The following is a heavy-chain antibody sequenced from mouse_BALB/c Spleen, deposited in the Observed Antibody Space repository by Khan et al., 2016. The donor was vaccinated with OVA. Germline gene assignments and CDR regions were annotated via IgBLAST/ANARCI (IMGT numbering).Heavy chain of an antibody. CDR2: IRSAGKT. D-gene: IGHD2-14*01. J-gene: IGHJ3*01. V-gene: IGHV2-2*01. CDR1: GFSLTTYG. CDR3: ARNSYMYDFTY. Sequence: QVQLKQSGPGLVRPSQTLSITCTVSGFSLTTYGVHWVRQSPGKGLEWLGVIRSAGKTAYNAAFISRLTITKDNSKSQVFFKMNSLKADDTAMYYCARNSYMYDFTYWGQGTLVTVSA.